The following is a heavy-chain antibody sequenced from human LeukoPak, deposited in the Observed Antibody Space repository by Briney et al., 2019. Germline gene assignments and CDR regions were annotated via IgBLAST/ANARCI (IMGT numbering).Heavy chain of an antibody. J-gene: IGHJ6*02. Sequence: GGSLRLSCAASGFTFSSYAMSWVRQAPGKGLEWVSAISGSGGDTDYADSVKGRFTISRDNSKNTLYMQMSSLRAEDTAVYYCAKTRSIAAQIQYFGLDVWGQGTTVTVSS. CDR1: GFTFSSYA. D-gene: IGHD6-6*01. CDR3: AKTRSIAAQIQYFGLDV. CDR2: ISGSGGDT. V-gene: IGHV3-23*01.